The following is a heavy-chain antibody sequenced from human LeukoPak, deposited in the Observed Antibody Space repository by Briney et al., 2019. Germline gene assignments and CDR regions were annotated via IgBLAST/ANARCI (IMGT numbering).Heavy chain of an antibody. D-gene: IGHD6-19*01. CDR1: GGTFSSYA. CDR3: AKVAVAGQGGWFDP. Sequence: GASVKVSCKASGGTFSSYAISWVRQAPGQGLEWMGGIIPIFGTANYAQKFQGRVTITADESTSTAYMELSSVRSEDTAVYYCAKVAVAGQGGWFDPWGQGTLVTVSS. CDR2: IIPIFGTA. J-gene: IGHJ5*02. V-gene: IGHV1-69*13.